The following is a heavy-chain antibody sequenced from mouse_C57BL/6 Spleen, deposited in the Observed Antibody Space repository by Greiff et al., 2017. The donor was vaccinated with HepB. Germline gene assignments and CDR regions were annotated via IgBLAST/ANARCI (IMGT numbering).Heavy chain of an antibody. CDR3: ARSLITAGVAGGYFDY. CDR1: GYTFTGYW. D-gene: IGHD1-1*01. J-gene: IGHJ2*01. CDR2: ILPGSGST. V-gene: IGHV1-9*01. Sequence: QVQLQQSGAELMKPGASVKLSCKATGYTFTGYWIEWVKQRPVHGLEWIAEILPGSGSTNYNEKFKSKTTFTADTSSNTAYLQLSSLTTEDSAIYYCARSLITAGVAGGYFDYWRQGTTLTVSS.